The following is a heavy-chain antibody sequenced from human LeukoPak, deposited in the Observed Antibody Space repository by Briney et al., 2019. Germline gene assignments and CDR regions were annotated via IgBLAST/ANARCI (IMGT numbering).Heavy chain of an antibody. CDR2: IYYSGST. CDR3: ARLMTYYDSSGYPSPGGFDY. CDR1: GGSISSSSYY. Sequence: PSETLSLTCTVSGGSISSSSYYWGWIRQPPGKGLEWIGSIYYSGSTYYNPSLKSRVTISVDTSKNQFSLKLSSATAADTAVYYCARLMTYYDSSGYPSPGGFDYWGQGTLVTVSS. J-gene: IGHJ4*02. V-gene: IGHV4-39*01. D-gene: IGHD3-22*01.